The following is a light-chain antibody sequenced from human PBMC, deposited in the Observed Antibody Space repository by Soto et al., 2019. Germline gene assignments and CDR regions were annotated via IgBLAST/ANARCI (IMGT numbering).Light chain of an antibody. CDR2: DVS. CDR3: SSYTSSSTVV. V-gene: IGLV2-14*01. J-gene: IGLJ2*01. Sequence: QSVLTQPASVSGSPGQSITISCTGTSSDVGGYNYVSWYQQHPGKAPKLMIYDVSNRPSGVSNRFSGSKSGNTASLTISGLQAEDEADYCSSYTSSSTVVFAGGTKVTVL. CDR1: SSDVGGYNY.